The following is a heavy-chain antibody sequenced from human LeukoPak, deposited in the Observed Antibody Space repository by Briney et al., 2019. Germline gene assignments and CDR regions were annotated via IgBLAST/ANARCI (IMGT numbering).Heavy chain of an antibody. CDR3: AREQSGTRGWYTVDY. CDR2: ISYGGSDK. CDR1: GFTFSNSP. Sequence: GKSLRLSCAASGFTFSNSPMHWVRQAPGKGLEWVAIISYGGSDKYYADSVKGRFIISRDNSKNTLFLQMNSLRVEDTAVYYCAREQSGTRGWYTVDYWGQGTLVTVSS. V-gene: IGHV3-30*04. J-gene: IGHJ4*02. D-gene: IGHD6-19*01.